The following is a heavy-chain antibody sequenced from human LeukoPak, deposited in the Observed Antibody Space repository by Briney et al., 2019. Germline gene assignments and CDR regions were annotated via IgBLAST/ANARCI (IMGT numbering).Heavy chain of an antibody. D-gene: IGHD3-3*01. V-gene: IGHV4-59*01. CDR1: GGSISSYY. CDR2: IYYSGST. Sequence: SETLSLTCTVSGGSISSYYWSWIRQPPGKGLEWIGYIYYSGSTNYNPSPKSRVTISVDTSKSQFSLKLSSVTAADTAVYYCASSKRITIFGVVMPFDYWGQGTLVTVSS. CDR3: ASSKRITIFGVVMPFDY. J-gene: IGHJ4*02.